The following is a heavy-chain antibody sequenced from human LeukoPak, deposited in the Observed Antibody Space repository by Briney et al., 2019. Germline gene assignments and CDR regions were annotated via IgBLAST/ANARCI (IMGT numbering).Heavy chain of an antibody. Sequence: GGSLRLSGEASGFTISSNSMTWFRRAPGEGLQWVSVIYSGGNTYYADAVKGRFTISRDNSKNTLYLQMNSLSAEDTAIYYCARENNFGSGMDVWGQGTTVTVSS. CDR3: ARENNFGSGMDV. V-gene: IGHV3-53*01. CDR2: IYSGGNT. CDR1: GFTISSNS. J-gene: IGHJ6*02. D-gene: IGHD3-10*01.